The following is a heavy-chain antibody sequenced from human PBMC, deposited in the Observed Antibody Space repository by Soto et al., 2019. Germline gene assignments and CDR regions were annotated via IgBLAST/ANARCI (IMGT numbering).Heavy chain of an antibody. CDR2: INDSGKI. D-gene: IGHD3-10*01. CDR3: ARGLILWFGELSRRGGYYYYMDV. CDR1: GGSFSGYE. Sequence: QVQLQQWGAGLLKPSETLSLTCAVYGGSFSGYEWSWIRQTPGKGLEWIGEINDSGKINYNPSLKSGVTILIDTPKTQSSLKLSSVTAAGTAVYYCARGLILWFGELSRRGGYYYYMDVWGKGTTVTVSS. J-gene: IGHJ6*03. V-gene: IGHV4-34*01.